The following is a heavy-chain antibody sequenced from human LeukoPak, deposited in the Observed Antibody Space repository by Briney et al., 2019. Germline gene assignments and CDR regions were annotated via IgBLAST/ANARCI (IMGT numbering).Heavy chain of an antibody. V-gene: IGHV4-59*12. D-gene: IGHD6-19*01. J-gene: IGHJ4*02. CDR1: GGSISSYY. CDR3: ARGLYGSDSF. Sequence: KTSETLSLTCTVSGGSISSYYWSWIRQPPGKGLEWIGYIYYSGSTKYNPSLKSRVTISVDTSKNQFSLRLTSVTAADTAVYYCARGLYGSDSFWGQGNLVTVSS. CDR2: IYYSGST.